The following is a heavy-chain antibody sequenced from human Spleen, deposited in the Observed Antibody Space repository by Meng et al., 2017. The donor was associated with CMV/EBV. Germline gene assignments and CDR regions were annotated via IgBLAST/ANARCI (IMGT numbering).Heavy chain of an antibody. CDR2: IYYTGST. J-gene: IGHJ3*02. Sequence: GSLRLSCTVSGGSINTYYWNWIRQPPGKGLEWIGYIYYTGSTNYNPSLKSRVTISADMSKNQFSLKISPVTAADTAVYYCARGRFLKWSDAFDTWGQGTGVTVSS. CDR3: ARGRFLKWSDAFDT. V-gene: IGHV4-59*01. D-gene: IGHD3-3*01. CDR1: GGSINTYY.